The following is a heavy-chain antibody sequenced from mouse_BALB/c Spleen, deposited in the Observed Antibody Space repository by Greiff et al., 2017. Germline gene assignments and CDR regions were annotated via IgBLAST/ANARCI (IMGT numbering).Heavy chain of an antibody. V-gene: IGHV3-2*02. Sequence: EVQLVESGPGLVKPSQSLSLTCTVTGYSITSDYAWNWIRQFPGNKLEWMGYISYSGSTSYNPSLKSRISITRDTSKNQFFLQLNSVTTEDTATYYCARRDYDVRAMDYWGQGTSVTVSS. CDR1: GYSITSDYA. D-gene: IGHD2-4*01. J-gene: IGHJ4*01. CDR2: ISYSGST. CDR3: ARRDYDVRAMDY.